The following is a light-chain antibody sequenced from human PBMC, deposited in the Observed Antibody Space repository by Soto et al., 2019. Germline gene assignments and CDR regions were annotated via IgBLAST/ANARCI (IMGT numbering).Light chain of an antibody. CDR1: QSVSSD. CDR3: QQYHDWPPIT. CDR2: GAS. V-gene: IGKV3-15*01. Sequence: EIVMTQSPDTLSVSPGEGVTLSCRASQSVSSDLAWYQQKPGQSPRLLMYGASTRATDIPARFSGGGSGTEFTLTISSLQSEHVAIYYCQQYHDWPPITFGPGTKVEIK. J-gene: IGKJ3*01.